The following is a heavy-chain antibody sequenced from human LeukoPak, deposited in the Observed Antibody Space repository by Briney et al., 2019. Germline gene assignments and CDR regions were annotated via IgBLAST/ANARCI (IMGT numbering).Heavy chain of an antibody. CDR3: ARGRMATIDY. D-gene: IGHD5-24*01. CDR1: GGSISSGGSS. V-gene: IGHV4-30-2*01. Sequence: PSETLSLTCAVSGGSISSGGSSWSWIRQPPGKGLEWIGYIYHSGSTYYNPSLKSRVTISVDRSKNQFSLKLSSVTAADTAVYYCARGRMATIDYWGQGTLVTVSS. CDR2: IYHSGST. J-gene: IGHJ4*02.